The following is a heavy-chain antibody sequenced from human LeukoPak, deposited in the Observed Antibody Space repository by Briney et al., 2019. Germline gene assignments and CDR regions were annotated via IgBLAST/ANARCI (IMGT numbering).Heavy chain of an antibody. J-gene: IGHJ4*02. D-gene: IGHD3-22*01. CDR3: ARGDYETHGYKTL. V-gene: IGHV7-4-1*02. Sequence: ASVTVSCKCAGYGFTSYVLHWVRQGHGQGLEWMGWINTNTGNPTYAQGFTGRFVLSLDTSVSTAYLQISSLKADDTAMYYCARGDYETHGYKTLWGQGTLVTVSS. CDR1: GYGFTSYV. CDR2: INTNTGNP.